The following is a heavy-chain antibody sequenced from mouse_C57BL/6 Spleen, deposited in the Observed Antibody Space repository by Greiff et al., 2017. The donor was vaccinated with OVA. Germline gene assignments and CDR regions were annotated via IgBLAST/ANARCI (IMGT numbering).Heavy chain of an antibody. Sequence: VQLQQSGAELVRPGASVKLSCTASGFNIKDYYMHWVKQRPEQGLEWIGRIDPEDGDTEYAPKFQGKATMTADTSSNTAYLQLSSLTSEDTAVDYCTGGSSPYAMDYWGQGTSVTVSS. CDR1: GFNIKDYY. D-gene: IGHD1-1*01. V-gene: IGHV14-1*01. CDR3: TGGSSPYAMDY. CDR2: IDPEDGDT. J-gene: IGHJ4*01.